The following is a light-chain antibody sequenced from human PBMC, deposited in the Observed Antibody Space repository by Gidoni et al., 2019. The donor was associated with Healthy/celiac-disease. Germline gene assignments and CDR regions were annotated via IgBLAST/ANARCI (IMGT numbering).Light chain of an antibody. CDR3: QQRSNWPRAT. J-gene: IGKJ2*01. CDR1: QSVNSY. Sequence: EIVLTQSPATLSLSPGERATLSCRASQSVNSYLAWYQQKPGQAPRLLIYDASNRATGIPARFSGSGSGTDFTLTISSLEPEDFAVYYCQQRSNWPRATFXXXTKLEIK. V-gene: IGKV3-11*01. CDR2: DAS.